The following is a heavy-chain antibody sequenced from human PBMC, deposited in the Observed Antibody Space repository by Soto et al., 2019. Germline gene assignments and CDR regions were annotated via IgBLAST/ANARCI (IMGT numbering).Heavy chain of an antibody. V-gene: IGHV1-24*01. J-gene: IGHJ4*02. Sequence: ASVKVSCKVSGYTLTELSMHWLRQAPGKGLEWMGGFDPEDGETIYAQKFQGRVTMTEDTSTDTAYMELSSLRSEDTAVYYCATDLGSISSIAARQSYWGQGTLVTVSS. CDR2: FDPEDGET. D-gene: IGHD6-6*01. CDR1: GYTLTELS. CDR3: ATDLGSISSIAARQSY.